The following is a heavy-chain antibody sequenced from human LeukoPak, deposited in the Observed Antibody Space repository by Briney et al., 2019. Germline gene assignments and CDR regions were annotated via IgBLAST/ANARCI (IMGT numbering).Heavy chain of an antibody. CDR1: GFTFSSYE. J-gene: IGHJ4*02. CDR3: ARDQGGSGGN. V-gene: IGHV3-48*03. Sequence: GGSLRLSCEASGFTFSSYEMNWVRQAPGKGLEWVSYISSSGKTTYYADSTEGRFTVSRDNAKNSLYLQMNSLRAEDTAVYYCARDQGGSGGNWGQGTLVTVSS. CDR2: ISSSGKTT. D-gene: IGHD3-10*01.